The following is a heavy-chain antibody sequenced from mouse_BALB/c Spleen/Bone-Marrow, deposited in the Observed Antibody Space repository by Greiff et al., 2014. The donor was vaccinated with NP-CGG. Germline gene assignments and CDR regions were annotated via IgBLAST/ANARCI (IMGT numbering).Heavy chain of an antibody. Sequence: VQLKESGGGLVQPGGSRKLSCAASGFTFSSFGMHWVRQAPEKGLEWVAYISTGSSTIYYADTVKGRFTISRDNPKNTLFLQMTSLRSEDTATYYCARSDGAIDYWGQGTSVTVSS. CDR2: ISTGSSTI. D-gene: IGHD2-3*01. V-gene: IGHV5-17*02. J-gene: IGHJ4*01. CDR1: GFTFSSFG. CDR3: ARSDGAIDY.